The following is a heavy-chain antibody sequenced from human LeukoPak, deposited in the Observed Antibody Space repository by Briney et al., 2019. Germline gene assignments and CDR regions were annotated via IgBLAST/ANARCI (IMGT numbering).Heavy chain of an antibody. J-gene: IGHJ4*02. D-gene: IGHD4-17*01. CDR3: VTGEMTTVTDYFDY. CDR1: GGSLSSSSYY. CDR2: IYYSGST. Sequence: SETLSLTCTVTGGSLSSSSYYWGWIRQPPGKGLEWIGSIYYSGSTYYNPSLKSRVTISVDTSKNQFSLKLSSVTAADTAVYYCVTGEMTTVTDYFDYWGQGTLVTVSS. V-gene: IGHV4-39*07.